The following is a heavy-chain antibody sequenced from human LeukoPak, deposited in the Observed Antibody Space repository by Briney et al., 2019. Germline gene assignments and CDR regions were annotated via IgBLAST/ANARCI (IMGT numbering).Heavy chain of an antibody. Sequence: GGSLRLSCAASGFTFSSYEMNWVRQAPGKGLEWVSYISNSGSTIYYADSVTGRFTISRDNAKNSLYLQMNSLRAEDTAVYYCARYSSGWRDYYFYYMDVWGKGTTVTISS. J-gene: IGHJ6*03. V-gene: IGHV3-48*03. CDR1: GFTFSSYE. CDR3: ARYSSGWRDYYFYYMDV. CDR2: ISNSGSTI. D-gene: IGHD6-19*01.